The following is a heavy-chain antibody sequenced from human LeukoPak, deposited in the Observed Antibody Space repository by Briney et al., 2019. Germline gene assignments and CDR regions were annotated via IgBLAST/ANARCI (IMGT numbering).Heavy chain of an antibody. J-gene: IGHJ4*02. CDR2: HRLRGST. Sequence: SDTQSLTRAVYVDSFRGYYWRWIRHPPGRGLVWIREHRLRGSTNYNPSLKSRVTISVDTSKNQFSLKLSSVTAAHTAVYYCASLHRAGYCSSTSCQTGAFDYWGQGTLVTVSS. CDR3: ASLHRAGYCSSTSCQTGAFDY. V-gene: IGHV4-34*01. CDR1: VDSFRGYY. D-gene: IGHD2-2*01.